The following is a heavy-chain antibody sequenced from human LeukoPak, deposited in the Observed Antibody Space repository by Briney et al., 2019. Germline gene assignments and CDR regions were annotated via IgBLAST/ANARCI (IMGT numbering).Heavy chain of an antibody. D-gene: IGHD3-22*01. CDR2: IGASGADT. CDR3: AKRPRDSSGYYLGAFDG. Sequence: PGGSLRLSCTASGFTFSTYAMTWVRQAPGKGLDWVSGIGASGADTYYADSAKGRFTVSRDNSKNTLYLQMSSLRADDTAVYFCAKRPRDSSGYYLGAFDGWGQGTTVTVPS. J-gene: IGHJ3*01. V-gene: IGHV3-23*01. CDR1: GFTFSTYA.